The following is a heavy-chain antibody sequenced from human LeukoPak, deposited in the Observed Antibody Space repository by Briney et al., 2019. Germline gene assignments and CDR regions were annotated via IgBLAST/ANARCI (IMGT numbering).Heavy chain of an antibody. V-gene: IGHV3-48*01. D-gene: IGHD3-3*01. CDR3: ARVSGYDFWSGYYGNWSDP. CDR2: ISSSSSTI. CDR1: GFSFSSYA. J-gene: IGHJ5*02. Sequence: GGSLRLSCAASGFSFSSYAMSWVRQAPGKGLEWVSYISSSSSTIYYADSVKGRLTISRDNAKNSLYLQMNSLRAEDTAVYYCARVSGYDFWSGYYGNWSDPWGQGTLVTVSS.